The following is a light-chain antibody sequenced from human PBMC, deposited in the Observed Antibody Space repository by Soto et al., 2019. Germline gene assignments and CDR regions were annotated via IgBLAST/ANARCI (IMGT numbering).Light chain of an antibody. CDR3: SSYTSSSTLYV. V-gene: IGLV2-14*01. Sequence: QSVLAQPASVSGSPGQSITISCIGNSSEVGGYNFVSWYQQYPGKAPKLMIYGVSNRPSGVSNRFSGSKSGNTASLTISGLQAEDEADYYCSSYTSSSTLYVFGTGTKVTVL. CDR2: GVS. J-gene: IGLJ1*01. CDR1: SSEVGGYNF.